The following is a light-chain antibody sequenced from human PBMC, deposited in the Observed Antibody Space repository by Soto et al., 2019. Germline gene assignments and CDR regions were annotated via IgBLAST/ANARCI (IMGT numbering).Light chain of an antibody. CDR2: DAS. J-gene: IGKJ4*01. Sequence: EIVLTQSPATLSLSPGERATLSCRASQSVSSYLAWYQQKPGQAPRLLIYDASNRATGIPARFSGSGYGTHFPLTISSLEPEDLAVYYCQQRINWPALTFGEGTKVEMK. CDR1: QSVSSY. V-gene: IGKV3-11*01. CDR3: QQRINWPALT.